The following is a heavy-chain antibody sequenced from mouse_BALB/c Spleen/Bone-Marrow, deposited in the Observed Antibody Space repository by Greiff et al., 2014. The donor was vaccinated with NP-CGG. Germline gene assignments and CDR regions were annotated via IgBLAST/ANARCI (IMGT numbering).Heavy chain of an antibody. J-gene: IGHJ2*01. D-gene: IGHD2-14*01. CDR2: IWAGGST. CDR1: GFSLTSYG. CDR3: ARVIRYESYFDY. Sequence: VQRVESGPGLVAPSQSLSITCTVSGFSLTSYGVHWVRQPPGKGLEWLGVIWAGGSTNYNSALMSRLGNSKDNAKSQVFLKMNSLQTDDTTMYYCARVIRYESYFDYWGQGTTLTVSS. V-gene: IGHV2-9*02.